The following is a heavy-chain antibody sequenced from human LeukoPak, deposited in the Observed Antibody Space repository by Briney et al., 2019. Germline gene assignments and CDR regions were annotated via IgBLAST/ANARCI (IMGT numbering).Heavy chain of an antibody. CDR2: INPNSGGT. CDR3: ARVGDGLNDAFDI. V-gene: IGHV1-2*06. D-gene: IGHD5-24*01. CDR1: GYTFTGYY. Sequence: ASVKVSCKASGYTFTGYYMNWVRQAPGQGLEWMGRINPNSGGTNYAQKFQGRVTMTRDTPISTAYMELSRLRSDDTAVYYCARVGDGLNDAFDIWGRGTMVTVSS. J-gene: IGHJ3*02.